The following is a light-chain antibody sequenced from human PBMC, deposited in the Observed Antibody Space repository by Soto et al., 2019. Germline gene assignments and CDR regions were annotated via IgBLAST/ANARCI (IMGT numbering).Light chain of an antibody. CDR1: SSNIGAVFD. CDR2: ANT. J-gene: IGLJ3*02. Sequence: QSVLTQPPSVSGAPGQRVTISCTGSSSNIGAVFDVHWYQQLPGTAPKLLIYANTNRPSGVPDRFSGSKSGTSASLAITGLQAEDDADYYCQSYDNSLSAWVFGGGTKLTVL. CDR3: QSYDNSLSAWV. V-gene: IGLV1-40*01.